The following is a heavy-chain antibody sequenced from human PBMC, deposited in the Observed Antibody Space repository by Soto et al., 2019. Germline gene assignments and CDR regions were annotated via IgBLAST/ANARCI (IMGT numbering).Heavy chain of an antibody. D-gene: IGHD3-22*01. Sequence: EVQLLESGGGLVQPGGSLRLSCAASGFTFSNYAMSWVRQAPGKGLEWVSGIGGRATSAYYADSVKGRFAISRDNSYNTLFLQLNSLRAEDTAVYYCAKSRYSDSSGDFYDFWGQGTLVSASS. CDR3: AKSRYSDSSGDFYDF. CDR1: GFTFSNYA. CDR2: IGGRATSA. J-gene: IGHJ4*02. V-gene: IGHV3-23*01.